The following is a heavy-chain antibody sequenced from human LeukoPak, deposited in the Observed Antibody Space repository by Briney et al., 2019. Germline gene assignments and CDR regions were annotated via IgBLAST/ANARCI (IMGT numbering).Heavy chain of an antibody. Sequence: SVKVSCKPSGGTFSTYAISWMRQAPGQGLEWMGGIIPILGTAKYAKKFQGRVTITADEFTSTAHMELSSLRSEDTAVYYCASNTNYYEGSGHYVFDYWGQGTLVTISS. D-gene: IGHD3-22*01. CDR2: IIPILGTA. J-gene: IGHJ4*02. V-gene: IGHV1-69*01. CDR3: ASNTNYYEGSGHYVFDY. CDR1: GGTFSTYA.